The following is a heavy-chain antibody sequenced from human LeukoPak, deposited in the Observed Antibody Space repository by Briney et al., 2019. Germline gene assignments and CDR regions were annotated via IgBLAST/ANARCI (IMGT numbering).Heavy chain of an antibody. CDR1: GFTFDDYG. V-gene: IGHV3-7*01. J-gene: IGHJ4*02. Sequence: PGGSLRLSCAASGFTFDDYGMSWVRQAPGKGLEWVANINQDGTEKYYMDSVKGRFTISRDNAKNSLQLQMDSLRVEDTAIYYCARKYSWGQGILVTVSP. CDR3: ARKYS. CDR2: INQDGTEK.